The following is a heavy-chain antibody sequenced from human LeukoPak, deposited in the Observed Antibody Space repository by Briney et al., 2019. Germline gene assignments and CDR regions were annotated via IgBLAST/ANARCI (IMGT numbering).Heavy chain of an antibody. V-gene: IGHV1-18*01. Sequence: GAPVKVSCKASSYTFTSSGISWVRQAPGQGLEWMGWISAYNGNTNYAQNLQGRVTKTTDTSTSTAYMELRSLRSDDTAVYYCARAPPIVGAAGAFDIWGQGTMVTVSS. CDR3: ARAPPIVGAAGAFDI. D-gene: IGHD1-26*01. J-gene: IGHJ3*02. CDR1: SYTFTSSG. CDR2: ISAYNGNT.